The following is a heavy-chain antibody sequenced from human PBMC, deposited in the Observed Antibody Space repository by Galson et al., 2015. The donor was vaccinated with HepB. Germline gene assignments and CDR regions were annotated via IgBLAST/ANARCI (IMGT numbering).Heavy chain of an antibody. D-gene: IGHD3-16*01. J-gene: IGHJ4*02. CDR2: IYPGDSDT. CDR1: GYSFTSYW. CDR3: ARMRLRLGEITPHFDY. V-gene: IGHV5-51*03. Sequence: QSGAEVKKPGESLKISCKGSGYSFTSYWIGWVRQMPGKGLEWMGIIYPGDSDTRYSPSFQGQVTISADKSISTAYLQWSSLKASDTAMYYCARMRLRLGEITPHFDYWGQGTLVTVSS.